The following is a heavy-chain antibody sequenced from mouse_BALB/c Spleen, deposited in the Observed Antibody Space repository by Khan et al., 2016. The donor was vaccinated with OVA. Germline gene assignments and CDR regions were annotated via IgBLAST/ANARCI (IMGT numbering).Heavy chain of an antibody. CDR3: ARTARIKY. CDR2: ISYSGST. J-gene: IGHJ2*01. V-gene: IGHV3-2*02. D-gene: IGHD1-2*01. Sequence: EVQLQESGPGLVKPSQSLSLTCTVTGYSITSGYGWNWIRQFPGNKLAWMGYISYSGSTNYNTSLKSRISITRDTSKNQFFLQLKSVTTEDTATYYCARTARIKYWGQGTTLTVSS. CDR1: GYSITSGYG.